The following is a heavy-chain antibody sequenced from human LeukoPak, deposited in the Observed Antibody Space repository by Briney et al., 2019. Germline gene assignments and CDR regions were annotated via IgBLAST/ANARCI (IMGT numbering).Heavy chain of an antibody. Sequence: SETLSLTCAVYGGSFSGYYWSWIRQPPGKGLEWIGYIYYSGSTNYNPSLKSRVTISVDTSKNQFSLKLSSVTAADTAVYYCARARGLDYWGQGTLVTVSS. V-gene: IGHV4-59*01. CDR1: GGSFSGYY. CDR2: IYYSGST. D-gene: IGHD3-10*01. CDR3: ARARGLDY. J-gene: IGHJ4*02.